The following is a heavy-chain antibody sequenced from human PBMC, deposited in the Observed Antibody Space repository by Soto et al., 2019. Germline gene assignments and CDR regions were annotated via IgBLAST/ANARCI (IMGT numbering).Heavy chain of an antibody. J-gene: IGHJ6*02. CDR1: GYTFTGYY. CDR3: ARDAESWHYYDSSGYYPNTYGMDV. Sequence: ASVKVSCKASGYTFTGYYMHWVRQAPGQGLEWMGWINPNSGGTNYAQKFQGWVTMTRDTSISTAYMELSRLRSDDTAVYYSARDAESWHYYDSSGYYPNTYGMDVWGQGTTVTVSS. V-gene: IGHV1-2*04. CDR2: INPNSGGT. D-gene: IGHD3-22*01.